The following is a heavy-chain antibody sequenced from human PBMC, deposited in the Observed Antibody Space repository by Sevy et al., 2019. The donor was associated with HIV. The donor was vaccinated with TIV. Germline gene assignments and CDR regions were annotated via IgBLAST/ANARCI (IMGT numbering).Heavy chain of an antibody. CDR3: ARVTIAAAGP. CDR2: INSDGSST. CDR1: GFTFSSYW. D-gene: IGHD6-13*01. V-gene: IGHV3-74*01. J-gene: IGHJ5*02. Sequence: GGSLRLSCAASGFTFSSYWMHWVRQAPGKGRVWVSRINSDGSSTSYADSVKGRFTISRDNAKNTLYLQMNSLRAEDTAVYYCARVTIAAAGPWGQGTLVTVSS.